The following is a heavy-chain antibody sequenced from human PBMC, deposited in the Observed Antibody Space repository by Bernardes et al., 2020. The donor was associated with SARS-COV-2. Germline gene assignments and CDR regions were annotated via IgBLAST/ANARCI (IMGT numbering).Heavy chain of an antibody. V-gene: IGHV4-59*08. CDR2: VYYSGSA. CDR1: GGSISGHY. CDR3: AKGGYNGYPDFDY. Sequence: LSVTCTVPGGSISGHYWSWIRQSPGNGLEWIGNVYYSGSASYSPSLNSRAIISVDRSMNQYSLRLSSVTAADTAVYYCAKGGYNGYPDFDYWGQGTLVTVSS. J-gene: IGHJ4*02. D-gene: IGHD5-12*01.